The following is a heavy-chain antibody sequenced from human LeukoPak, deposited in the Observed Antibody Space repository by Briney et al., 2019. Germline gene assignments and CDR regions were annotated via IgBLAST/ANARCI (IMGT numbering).Heavy chain of an antibody. D-gene: IGHD3-10*01. CDR3: TSSLYGSGSYPNYYYYYGMDV. CDR2: IRSKANSYAT. Sequence: GGSLRLSCAASGFTFSGSAMHWVRQASEKGLEWVGRIRSKANSYATAYAASVKGRFTISRDDSKNTAYLQMNSLKTEDTAVYYCTSSLYGSGSYPNYYYYYGMDVWGKGTTVTVSS. V-gene: IGHV3-73*01. J-gene: IGHJ6*04. CDR1: GFTFSGSA.